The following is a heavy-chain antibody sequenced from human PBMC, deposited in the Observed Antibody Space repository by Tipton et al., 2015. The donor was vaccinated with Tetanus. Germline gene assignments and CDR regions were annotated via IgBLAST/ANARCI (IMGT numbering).Heavy chain of an antibody. V-gene: IGHV1-18*01. CDR1: GYTFTSYG. J-gene: IGHJ3*02. D-gene: IGHD6-13*01. Sequence: QLVQSGAEVKKPGASVKVSCKASGYTFTSYGISWVRQAPGQGLEWMGWINPYNGNTNYAQKLQGRVTMTTDTSTSTAHMELRSLRSEDTAVYYCAREQQQPTHDAFDIWGQGTMVTVSS. CDR2: INPYNGNT. CDR3: AREQQQPTHDAFDI.